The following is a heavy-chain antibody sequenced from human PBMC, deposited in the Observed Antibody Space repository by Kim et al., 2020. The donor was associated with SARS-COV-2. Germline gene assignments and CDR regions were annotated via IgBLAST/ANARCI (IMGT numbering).Heavy chain of an antibody. CDR1: GYSISSGYY. CDR2: IYHSGST. CDR3: AREDRDSYGYVGY. J-gene: IGHJ4*02. D-gene: IGHD5-18*01. V-gene: IGHV4-38-2*02. Sequence: SETLSLTCTVSGYSISSGYYWGWIRQPPGKGLEWIGSIYHSGSTYYNPSLKSRVTISVDTSNNQFSLKLSSVTAADTAVYYCAREDRDSYGYVGYWGQGTLVTGSS.